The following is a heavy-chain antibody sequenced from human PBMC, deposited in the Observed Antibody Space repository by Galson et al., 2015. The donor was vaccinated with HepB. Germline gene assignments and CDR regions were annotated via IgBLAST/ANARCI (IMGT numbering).Heavy chain of an antibody. Sequence: SVKVSCKASGYTFTSYYMHWVRQAPGQGLEWMGIISPSGGSTSYAQKFQGRVTMTRDTSTSTVYMELSSLRSEDTAVYYCARDPSDWYFDLWGRGTLVTVSS. J-gene: IGHJ2*01. CDR1: GYTFTSYY. V-gene: IGHV1-46*03. CDR2: ISPSGGST. CDR3: ARDPSDWYFDL.